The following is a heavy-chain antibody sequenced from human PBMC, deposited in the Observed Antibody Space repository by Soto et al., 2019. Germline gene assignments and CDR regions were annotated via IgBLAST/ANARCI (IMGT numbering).Heavy chain of an antibody. V-gene: IGHV3-48*01. CDR3: ARDEDGHSDFDS. CDR2: ISSTSTIT. CDR1: GFTLRGYA. D-gene: IGHD4-17*01. J-gene: IGHJ4*02. Sequence: PGGCLRLSCSASGFTLRGYAMSWVRQAPGRGLEWLSYISSTSTITFYADSVKGRFTISRGNAKNSLYLQMNSLRAEDTAVYYCARDEDGHSDFDSWGRGTLVTVSS.